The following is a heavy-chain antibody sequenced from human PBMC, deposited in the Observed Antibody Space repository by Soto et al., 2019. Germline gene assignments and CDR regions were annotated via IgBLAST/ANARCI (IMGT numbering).Heavy chain of an antibody. V-gene: IGHV3-21*01. CDR1: GFTFSSYS. CDR3: ARDGGYCSSTSCPWDAFDI. CDR2: ISSSSSYI. Sequence: GGSLRLSCAASGFTFSSYSMNWVRQAPGKGLEWVSSISSSSSYIYYADSVKGRFTISRDNAKNSLYLQMNSLRAEDTAVYYCARDGGYCSSTSCPWDAFDIWGQGTMVTVSS. J-gene: IGHJ3*02. D-gene: IGHD2-2*01.